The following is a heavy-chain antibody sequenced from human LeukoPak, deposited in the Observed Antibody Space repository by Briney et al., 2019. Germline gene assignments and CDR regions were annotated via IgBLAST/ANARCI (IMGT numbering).Heavy chain of an antibody. CDR2: IYSGGRT. CDR3: ARNWGNWYFDL. J-gene: IGHJ2*01. V-gene: IGHV3-66*01. D-gene: IGHD3-16*01. Sequence: GGSLRLSCAASGFTFSTYWMSWVRQAPGKGLEWVSVIYSGGRTYYADSVRGRFTISRDKSKNTLSLQMNSLRAEDTAVYYCARNWGNWYFDLWGRGTLVTVSS. CDR1: GFTFSTYW.